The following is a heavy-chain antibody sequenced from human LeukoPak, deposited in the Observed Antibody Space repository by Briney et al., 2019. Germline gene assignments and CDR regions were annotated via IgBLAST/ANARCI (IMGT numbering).Heavy chain of an antibody. J-gene: IGHJ4*02. CDR1: GFTFSSYA. Sequence: GGSLRLSCAASGFTFSSYAMSWVRQAPGKGLEWVSAISGSGGSTYYADSVKGRFTISRDNAKNSLYLQMNGLRAEDTAVYYCTRDGGTWNGPNFDYWGQGNLVTVSS. D-gene: IGHD1-1*01. V-gene: IGHV3-23*01. CDR3: TRDGGTWNGPNFDY. CDR2: ISGSGGST.